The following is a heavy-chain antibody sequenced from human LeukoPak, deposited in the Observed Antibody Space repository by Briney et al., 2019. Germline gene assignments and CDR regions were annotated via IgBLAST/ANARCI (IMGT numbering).Heavy chain of an antibody. J-gene: IGHJ2*01. V-gene: IGHV1-69*05. Sequence: SVKVSCKASGGTFSSYAISWVRQAPGQGLEWMGGIIPIFGTANYAQKFQGRVTITTDESTSTAYMEPSSLRSEDTAVYYCAGGYCSSTSCYTGGWYFDLWGRGTLVTVSS. D-gene: IGHD2-2*02. CDR1: GGTFSSYA. CDR2: IIPIFGTA. CDR3: AGGYCSSTSCYTGGWYFDL.